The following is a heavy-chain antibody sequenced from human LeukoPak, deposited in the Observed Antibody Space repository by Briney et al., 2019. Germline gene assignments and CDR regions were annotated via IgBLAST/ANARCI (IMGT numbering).Heavy chain of an antibody. CDR1: RFTFSYFA. Sequence: QSGGSLRLSCAASRFTFSYFAMHWVRQAPGKGLEWVAVLSDDGSNKFYADSVKGRFTISRDNSKNTLYLQMNSLGAEDTAFYYCAKDPHSSSWYYFDSWGQGTLVTVSS. J-gene: IGHJ4*02. CDR3: AKDPHSSSWYYFDS. CDR2: LSDDGSNK. D-gene: IGHD6-13*01. V-gene: IGHV3-30*18.